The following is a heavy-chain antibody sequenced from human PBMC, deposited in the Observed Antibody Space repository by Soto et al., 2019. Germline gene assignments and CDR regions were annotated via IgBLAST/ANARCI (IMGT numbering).Heavy chain of an antibody. CDR2: IYYSGSGST. CDR1: GGSISSYY. V-gene: IGHV4-59*08. Sequence: QVQLQESGPGLVKPSETLSLTCTVSGGSISSYYWSWIRQPPGKGLEWIGYIYYSGSGSTKYNPSLKSRVTISLDMSKNHFSLRLSSVTAADTAVYYCARSYTSSWFLDYWGQGTLVTVSS. CDR3: ARSYTSSWFLDY. J-gene: IGHJ4*02. D-gene: IGHD6-13*01.